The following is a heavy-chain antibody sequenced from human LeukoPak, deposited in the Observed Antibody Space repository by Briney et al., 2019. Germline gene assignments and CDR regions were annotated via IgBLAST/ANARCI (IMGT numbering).Heavy chain of an antibody. CDR1: GFTFSSYS. V-gene: IGHV3-21*01. CDR2: ISSSSSYI. J-gene: IGHJ6*03. CDR3: ARDGYSYGPWYYYYMDV. Sequence: PGGSLRLSCAASGFTFSSYSMNWVRQAPGKGLEWVSSISSSSSYIYYADSVKGRFTISRDNAKNSLYLQMNSLRAEDTAVYYCARDGYSYGPWYYYYMDVWGKGTTVTVS. D-gene: IGHD5-18*01.